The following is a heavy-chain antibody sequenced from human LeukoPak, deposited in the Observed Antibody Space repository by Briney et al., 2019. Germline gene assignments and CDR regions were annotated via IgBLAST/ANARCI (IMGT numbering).Heavy chain of an antibody. Sequence: SETLSLTGTVSGGSISSGGNYWSWLRQLPGKGLEWIGYIYYVGNTNYNPSLKSRLSMSVDTSKNQFSLSLTSVTAADTAVYYCARVEVIGSTRYFDYWGQGAMVSVSS. J-gene: IGHJ4*02. CDR3: ARVEVIGSTRYFDY. V-gene: IGHV4-31*03. D-gene: IGHD3-16*02. CDR2: IYYVGNT. CDR1: GGSISSGGNY.